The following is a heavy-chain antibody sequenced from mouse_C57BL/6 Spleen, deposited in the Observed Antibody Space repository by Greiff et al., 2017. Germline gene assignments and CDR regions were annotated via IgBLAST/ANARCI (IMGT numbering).Heavy chain of an antibody. CDR2: ISSGGSYT. V-gene: IGHV5-6*01. CDR3: ARQFYDYDVMDY. Sequence: EVQGVESGGDLVKPGGSLKLSCAASGFTFSSYGMSWVRQTPDKRLEWVATISSGGSYTYYPDSVKGRFTISRDNAKNTLYLQMSSLKSEDTAMYYCARQFYDYDVMDYWGQGTSVTVSS. CDR1: GFTFSSYG. J-gene: IGHJ4*01. D-gene: IGHD2-4*01.